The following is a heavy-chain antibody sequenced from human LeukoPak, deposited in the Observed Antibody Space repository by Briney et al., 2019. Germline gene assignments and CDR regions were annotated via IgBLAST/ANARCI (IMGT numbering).Heavy chain of an antibody. CDR3: TTYYDSGPSKD. J-gene: IGHJ4*02. CDR2: INKNGGDQ. Sequence: GGSLRLSCAASGFSFSSFWMAWVCQAPGKGLEWVANINKNGGDQYYGDSVKGRFTISRDNTKNSLYLQMNSLRAEDTAMYYCTTYYDSGPSKDWGQGTLVTVSS. D-gene: IGHD3-22*01. V-gene: IGHV3-7*05. CDR1: GFSFSSFW.